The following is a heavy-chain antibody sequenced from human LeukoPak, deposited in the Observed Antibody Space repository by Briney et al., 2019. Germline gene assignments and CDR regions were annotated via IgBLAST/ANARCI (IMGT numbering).Heavy chain of an antibody. Sequence: GGSLRLSCAASGFTFSSSEMNWVPQAPGKGLEWVSYISDSGTSIYYADSVKGRFTISRDNTKNSLYLQMSSLRAEDTAVYYCARDLFVQTTIGDIWGRGTMVTVSS. CDR3: ARDLFVQTTIGDI. V-gene: IGHV3-48*03. CDR1: GFTFSSSE. J-gene: IGHJ3*02. CDR2: ISDSGTSI. D-gene: IGHD1/OR15-1a*01.